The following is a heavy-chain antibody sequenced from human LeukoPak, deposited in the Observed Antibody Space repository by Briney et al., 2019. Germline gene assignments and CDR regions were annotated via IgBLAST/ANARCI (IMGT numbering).Heavy chain of an antibody. J-gene: IGHJ4*02. Sequence: ASVKVSFKASGFTFTGYYIHWVRQAPGQGLEWMGYINPHSGGTSSPQKFQGRVTMTTDTSISAAYMELSSLISDGTAMYYCVREGNELLSKNFDYWGQGTLVTVSS. CDR2: INPHSGGT. V-gene: IGHV1-2*02. CDR1: GFTFTGYY. CDR3: VREGNELLSKNFDY. D-gene: IGHD2-21*02.